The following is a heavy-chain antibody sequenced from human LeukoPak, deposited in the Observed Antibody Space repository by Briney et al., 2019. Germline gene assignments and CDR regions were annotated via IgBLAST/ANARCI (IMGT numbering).Heavy chain of an antibody. D-gene: IGHD3-10*01. CDR3: ASQSGFGNIFDY. V-gene: IGHV3-21*01. J-gene: IGHJ4*02. Sequence: GGSLRLSCAASGFTFSSYNMDWVRQAPGKGLEWVSSITSSSTYIHYADSVKGRFTISRDNAKNSLSLQINSLRADDTGVHYCASQSGFGNIFDYWGQGTLVTVSS. CDR2: ITSSSTYI. CDR1: GFTFSSYN.